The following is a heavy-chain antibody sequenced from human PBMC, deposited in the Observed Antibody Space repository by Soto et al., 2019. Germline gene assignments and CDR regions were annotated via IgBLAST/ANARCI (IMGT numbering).Heavy chain of an antibody. CDR1: GYTFSHYW. V-gene: IGHV3-74*01. CDR2: VNPDGTIT. J-gene: IGHJ4*02. CDR3: SYDTFGDQDF. D-gene: IGHD3-9*01. Sequence: EVQLVESGGDLVQPGVSLRLACAASGYTFSHYWMHWVRQAPGKGLVWVSRVNPDGTITTYADSVKGRFTISRDNAKNTLYWQMNSLGVEDTALYYCSYDTFGDQDFWGKGTPVTVSS.